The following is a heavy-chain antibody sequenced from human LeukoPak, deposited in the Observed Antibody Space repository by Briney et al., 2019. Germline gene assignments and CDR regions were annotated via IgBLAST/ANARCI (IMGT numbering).Heavy chain of an antibody. V-gene: IGHV4-34*01. Sequence: SETLSLTCAVYGGSFSGYYWSWIRQPPGKGLEWIGEINHSGSTNYNPSLKSRVTISVDTSKNQFSLKLSSVTAADTAVYYCARETSQKGAHYMDVWGKGTTVTISS. J-gene: IGHJ6*03. CDR3: ARETSQKGAHYMDV. CDR2: INHSGST. CDR1: GGSFSGYY. D-gene: IGHD3-16*01.